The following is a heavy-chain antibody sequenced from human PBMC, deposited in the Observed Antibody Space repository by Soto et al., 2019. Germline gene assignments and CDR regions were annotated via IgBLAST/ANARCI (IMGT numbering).Heavy chain of an antibody. CDR3: ARMNVDSYQFYYAMDV. D-gene: IGHD4-17*01. V-gene: IGHV2-26*01. J-gene: IGHJ6*02. CDR1: GVSLTTGRMG. Sequence: GPTLVNPSETLTLACPGSGVSLTTGRMGVSWIRKPPGKALEWLAHIFSDNERSYSTSLQGRLTISKDTSGSQVVLSMTNVDPVDTATYYCARMNVDSYQFYYAMDVWGQGPTVTVSS. CDR2: IFSDNER.